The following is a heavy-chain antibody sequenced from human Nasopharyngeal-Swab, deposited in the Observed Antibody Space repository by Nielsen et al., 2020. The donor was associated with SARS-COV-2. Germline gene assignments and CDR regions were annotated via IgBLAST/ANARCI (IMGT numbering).Heavy chain of an antibody. CDR1: GGSISSNTW. Sequence: SETLSLTCAVSGGSISSNTWWGWVRQTPGMGLEWIGEIIHSGGTNYNPALKSRVTISVDKSKSQLSLEVTSVTAADTAVYYCSRHYYYYMGIWGKGTTVTVSS. CDR3: SRHYYYYMGI. CDR2: IIHSGGT. V-gene: IGHV4-4*02. J-gene: IGHJ6*03.